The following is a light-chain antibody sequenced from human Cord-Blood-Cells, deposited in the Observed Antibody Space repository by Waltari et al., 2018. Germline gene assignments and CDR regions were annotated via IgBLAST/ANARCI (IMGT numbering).Light chain of an antibody. CDR3: QAWDSSNWV. CDR1: SSDVGGYNY. J-gene: IGLJ3*02. CDR2: DVS. Sequence: QSALTQPASVSGSPGQSITISCTGTSSDVGGYNYVSWYQQHPGKAPKLMIYDVSKRPSGVSNRFSGSKSGNTASLTISGTQAMDEADYYCQAWDSSNWVFGGGTKLTVL. V-gene: IGLV2-14*01.